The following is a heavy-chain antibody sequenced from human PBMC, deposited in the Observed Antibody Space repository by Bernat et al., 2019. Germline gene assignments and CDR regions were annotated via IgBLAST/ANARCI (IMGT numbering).Heavy chain of an antibody. CDR2: IYSGGST. CDR1: GFTVSSNY. Sequence: EVQLVESGGGLIQPGGSLRLSCAASGFTVSSNYMSWVRQAPGKGLEWVSVIYSGGSTYYADSVKGRFTISRDNSKNTLYLQMNSLRAEDTAVYYCARGPGGNADYYYYGMDVWGQGTTVTVSS. J-gene: IGHJ6*02. D-gene: IGHD4-23*01. CDR3: ARGPGGNADYYYYGMDV. V-gene: IGHV3-53*01.